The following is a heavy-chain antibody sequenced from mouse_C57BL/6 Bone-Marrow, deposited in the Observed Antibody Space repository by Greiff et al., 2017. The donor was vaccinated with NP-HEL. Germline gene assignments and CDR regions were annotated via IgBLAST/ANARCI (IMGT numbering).Heavy chain of an antibody. CDR1: GFTITDDY. Sequence: EVQLQQSGAELVRPGALVKLSCTASGFTITDDYMHWVKQRPEQGLAWIGWIDPENGDTEYASKFQGKATLTADTSSNTAYLQLSSLTSEDTAVYYCTRKRDCGWFAYWGQGTLVTVSA. V-gene: IGHV14-4*01. CDR3: TRKRDCGWFAY. J-gene: IGHJ3*01. D-gene: IGHD3-3*01. CDR2: IDPENGDT.